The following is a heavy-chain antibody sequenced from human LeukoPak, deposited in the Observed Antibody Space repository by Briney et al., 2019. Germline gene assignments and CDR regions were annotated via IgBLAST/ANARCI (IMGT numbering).Heavy chain of an antibody. D-gene: IGHD4-17*01. J-gene: IGHJ5*02. CDR2: ISGSGSGGNT. V-gene: IGHV3-23*01. Sequence: GGSLRLSCAASGFTFSSYAMSWVRQAPGKGLEWVSAISGSGSGGNTYYADSVKGRFTISRDNSKNMLYLQMNSLRAEDTAVYYCARATVTRWFDPWGQGTLVTVSS. CDR1: GFTFSSYA. CDR3: ARATVTRWFDP.